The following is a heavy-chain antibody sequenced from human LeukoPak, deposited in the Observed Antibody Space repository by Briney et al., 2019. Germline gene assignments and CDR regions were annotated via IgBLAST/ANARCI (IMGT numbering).Heavy chain of an antibody. CDR3: ARGYRYVVY. D-gene: IGHD6-13*01. CDR2: INQDGSGK. J-gene: IGHJ4*02. V-gene: IGHV3-7*03. CDR1: GFTFSTYW. Sequence: PGGSLRLSCAASGFTFSTYWMSWVRQAPGKGLERVANINQDGSGKDYVDSLKGRFTISRDNTKNSLYLQMNSLRAEDTAVYYCARGYRYVVYWGQGTLVTVPS.